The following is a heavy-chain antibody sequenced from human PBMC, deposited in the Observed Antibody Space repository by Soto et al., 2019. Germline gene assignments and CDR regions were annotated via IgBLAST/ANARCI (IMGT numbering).Heavy chain of an antibody. CDR2: ISYDGNNK. V-gene: IGHV3-30*01. CDR3: ARAGHAVVRGIKTNWFDP. CDR1: GFTFGGYA. J-gene: IGHJ5*02. Sequence: QVQLVESGGGVVQSGRSLRLSCAASGFTFGGYAMYWVRQAPGKGLECVASISYDGNNKYYAASVKGRFTISRDNSKDTLYMQMESLRDEDTAVYYCARAGHAVVRGIKTNWFDPWGQGILVTVSS. D-gene: IGHD3-10*01.